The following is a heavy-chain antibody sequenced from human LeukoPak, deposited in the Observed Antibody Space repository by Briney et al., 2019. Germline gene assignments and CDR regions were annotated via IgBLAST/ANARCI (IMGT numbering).Heavy chain of an antibody. CDR3: ARPRSGSWYDFDS. D-gene: IGHD6-13*01. J-gene: IGHJ4*02. Sequence: QPGGSLRLSCAASGFTFSSYAMSWVRQAPGKGLEWVANIKEDGSEKYYVDSVMGRFTISRDNAKNSLYLQMNSLRAEDTAVYYCARPRSGSWYDFDSWGQGTLVTVSS. V-gene: IGHV3-7*01. CDR1: GFTFSSYA. CDR2: IKEDGSEK.